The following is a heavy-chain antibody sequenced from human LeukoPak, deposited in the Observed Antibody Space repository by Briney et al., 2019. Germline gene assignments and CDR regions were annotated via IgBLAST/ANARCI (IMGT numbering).Heavy chain of an antibody. J-gene: IGHJ5*02. CDR2: INPSGGST. CDR3: ARDGQLLWFGTRPHNWFDP. CDR1: GYTFTSYY. V-gene: IGHV1-46*01. D-gene: IGHD3-10*01. Sequence: ASVKVSCKASGYTFTSYYMHWVRQAPGQGLEWMGIINPSGGSTSYAQKFQGRVAMTRDMSTSTVYMELSSLRSEDTAVYYCARDGQLLWFGTRPHNWFDPWGQEPWSPSPQ.